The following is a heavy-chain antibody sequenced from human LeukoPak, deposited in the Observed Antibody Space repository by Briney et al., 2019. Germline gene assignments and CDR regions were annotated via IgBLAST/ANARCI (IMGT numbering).Heavy chain of an antibody. CDR3: AKDTRMGDY. CDR1: GFIFDDYA. V-gene: IGHV3-9*01. J-gene: IGHJ4*02. Sequence: PGGSQRLSCAASGFIFDDYAMHWVRQAPGKGLEWVSGISWNSGSIGYADSVKGRFTISRDNAKNSLYLQMNSLRAEDTALYYCAKDTRMGDYWGQRTLVTVSS. CDR2: ISWNSGSI.